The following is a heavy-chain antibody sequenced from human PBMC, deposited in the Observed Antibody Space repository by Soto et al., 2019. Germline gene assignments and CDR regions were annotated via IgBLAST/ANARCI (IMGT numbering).Heavy chain of an antibody. V-gene: IGHV4-59*13. J-gene: IGHJ6*02. CDR1: GGSISSYY. Sequence: SETLSLTCTESGGSISSYYCSSIRRPPGKGLARIGYIYNSGSTHTHPPPQSRVTISVATSKTRFSPKLSSGTAADTGIYYCARARITMFREVIKYNMDVWAQGTTVTASS. CDR3: ARARITMFREVIKYNMDV. CDR2: IYNSGST. D-gene: IGHD3-10*01.